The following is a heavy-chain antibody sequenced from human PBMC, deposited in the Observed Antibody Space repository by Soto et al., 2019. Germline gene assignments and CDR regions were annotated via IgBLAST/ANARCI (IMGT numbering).Heavy chain of an antibody. CDR1: GYDFIAYA. D-gene: IGHD3-3*01. CDR3: TIFHSHGMDV. Sequence: QVQLVQSGAEVKKPGASVKISCKTSGYDFIAYALHWVRQAPRQRPEWMGWINAANGDTKYSQKFQGRVTMTAATSASTGYLEMRSLKSDDTAVYYCTIFHSHGMDVWGQGTNVTVSS. CDR2: INAANGDT. V-gene: IGHV1-3*01. J-gene: IGHJ6*02.